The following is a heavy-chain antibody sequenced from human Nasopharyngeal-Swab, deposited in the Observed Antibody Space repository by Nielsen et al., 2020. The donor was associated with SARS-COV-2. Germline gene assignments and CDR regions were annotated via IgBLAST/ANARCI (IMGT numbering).Heavy chain of an antibody. D-gene: IGHD2-2*01. CDR1: GFTFNDYA. J-gene: IGHJ4*02. CDR3: VREGGTSGRAGYFDY. V-gene: IGHV3-30-3*01. Sequence: GGSLRLSCAASGFTFNDYALHWVRQAPGKGLEWVAVVPSDGSKGQYADSVEGRFTFYRDNSRNMVHLQMNSLRDEDTAVYYCVREGGTSGRAGYFDYWGRGTLVTVSS. CDR2: VPSDGSKG.